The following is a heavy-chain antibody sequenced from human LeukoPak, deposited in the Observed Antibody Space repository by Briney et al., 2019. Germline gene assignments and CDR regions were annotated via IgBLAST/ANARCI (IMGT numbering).Heavy chain of an antibody. V-gene: IGHV3-7*01. J-gene: IGHJ6*03. CDR2: IKQDGSEK. D-gene: IGHD6-19*01. CDR3: AREGSDWNYYYYMDV. CDR1: RFTFSSYW. Sequence: GGSLRLSCAASRFTFSSYWMSWVRHAPGKGLEWVANIKQDGSEKYYVDSVKGRFTISRDNAKNSLYLQMNSLRAEDTAVFYCAREGSDWNYYYYMDVWGKGTTVTISS.